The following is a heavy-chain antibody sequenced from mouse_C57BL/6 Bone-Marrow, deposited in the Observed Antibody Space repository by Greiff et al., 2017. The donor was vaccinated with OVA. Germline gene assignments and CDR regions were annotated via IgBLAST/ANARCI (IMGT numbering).Heavy chain of an antibody. CDR3: ARDARYDYDGWYCDV. Sequence: EVQVVESGGGLVQSGRSLRLSCATSGFTFSDFYMEWVRQAPGKGLEWIAASRNKANDYTTEYSASVKGRFIVSRDTSPSILYLQMNDLRAEDTAIYDGARDARYDYDGWYCDVWGTGTTVTVAS. CDR2: SRNKANDYTT. J-gene: IGHJ1*03. V-gene: IGHV7-1*01. D-gene: IGHD2-4*01. CDR1: GFTFSDFY.